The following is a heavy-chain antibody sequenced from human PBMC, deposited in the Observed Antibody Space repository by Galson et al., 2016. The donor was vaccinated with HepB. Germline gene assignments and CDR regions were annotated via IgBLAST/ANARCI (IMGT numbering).Heavy chain of an antibody. Sequence: PALVKPTQTLTLTCSFSGFPLNTRGVGVVWIRQPPGKALEWLGFIYWDDDKYYRPSLKSKLTITKDTSKNQVVLTLTNVDPVDTATNYCAHRRDTFGGALVGTFDDWGQGTRVTVSS. J-gene: IGHJ4*02. V-gene: IGHV2-5*02. CDR1: GFPLNTRGVG. CDR2: IYWDDDK. CDR3: AHRRDTFGGALVGTFDD. D-gene: IGHD3-16*02.